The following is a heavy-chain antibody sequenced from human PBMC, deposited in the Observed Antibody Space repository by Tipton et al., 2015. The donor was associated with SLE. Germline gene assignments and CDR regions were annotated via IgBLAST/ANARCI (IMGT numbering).Heavy chain of an antibody. V-gene: IGHV4-34*01. CDR1: GGPFSGYY. CDR2: INHSGST. Sequence: TLSLTCAVYGGPFSGYYWSWIRQPPGKGLEWIGEINHSGSTNYNPSLKSRVTISVDTSKNQFSLKLSSVTAADTAVYYCAREKDRKFDPWGQGTLVTVSS. J-gene: IGHJ5*02. D-gene: IGHD2-15*01. CDR3: AREKDRKFDP.